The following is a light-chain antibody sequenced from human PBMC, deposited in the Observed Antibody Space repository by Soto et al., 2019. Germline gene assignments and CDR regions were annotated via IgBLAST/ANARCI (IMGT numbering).Light chain of an antibody. J-gene: IGKJ2*01. CDR1: QSISGY. Sequence: DIQMTQSPSSLSASVGDRVTITCRASQSISGYLNWYQQKPGKAPKLLIYASSRLQSGVPSRFTGSGSGTDFTLTISSLQPEDCATYYRQHSYSTPMYTFGHGTNLEIK. V-gene: IGKV1-39*01. CDR2: ASS. CDR3: QHSYSTPMYT.